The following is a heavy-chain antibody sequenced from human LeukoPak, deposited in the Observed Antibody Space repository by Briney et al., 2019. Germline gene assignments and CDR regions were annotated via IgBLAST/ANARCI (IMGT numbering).Heavy chain of an antibody. V-gene: IGHV4-39*01. CDR2: IYNSGST. CDR1: GGSISSNSYY. D-gene: IGHD6-13*01. CDR3: ARLPRAGGGIDY. Sequence: PSETLSLTCTVSGGSISSNSYYWGWIRQPPGKGLEWLANIYNSGSTYYNPYLKRRVSMSVDTSRNQFSLKLTSVTAADTAVYFCARLPRAGGGIDYWGQGSLLTVSS. J-gene: IGHJ4*01.